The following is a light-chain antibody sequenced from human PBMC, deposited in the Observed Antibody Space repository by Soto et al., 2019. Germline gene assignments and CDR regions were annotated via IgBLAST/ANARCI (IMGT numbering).Light chain of an antibody. Sequence: DIQMTQSPSTLSGSVGDRVTITCRASQTISSWLASYQQKPGKAPKLLIYKASTLKSGVPSRFSGSGSGTEFTLTISSLQPDDFATYYCQQFSLYWAFGQGTKVDIK. V-gene: IGKV1-5*03. J-gene: IGKJ1*01. CDR3: QQFSLYWA. CDR2: KAS. CDR1: QTISSW.